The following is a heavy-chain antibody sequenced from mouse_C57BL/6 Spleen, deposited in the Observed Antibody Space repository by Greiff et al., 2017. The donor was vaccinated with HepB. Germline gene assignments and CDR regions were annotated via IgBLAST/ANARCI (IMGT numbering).Heavy chain of an antibody. CDR1: GYTFTSYW. CDR3: ASCRGDGYHWYLDV. V-gene: IGHV1-72*01. D-gene: IGHD2-3*01. CDR2: IDPNSGGT. Sequence: VQLQQSGAELVKPGASVKLSCKASGYTFTSYWMHWVKQRPGRGLEWIGRIDPNSGGTKYNEKFKSKATLTVDKPSSTAYMQLSSLTSEDSAVYYCASCRGDGYHWYLDVWGTGTTVTVSS. J-gene: IGHJ1*03.